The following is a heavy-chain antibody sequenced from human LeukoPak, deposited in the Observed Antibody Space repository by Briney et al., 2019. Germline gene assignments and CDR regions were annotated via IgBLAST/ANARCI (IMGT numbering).Heavy chain of an antibody. CDR1: X. J-gene: IGHJ4*02. CDR3: ARVLYDFWSGYPYYFDY. CDR2: MNPNSGNT. Sequence: XXSWGRQAPGXXXEWXGWMNPNSGNTGYAQKFQGRVTMTRNTSISTAYMELSSLRSEDTAVYYCARVLYDFWSGYPYYFDYWGQGTLVTVSS. D-gene: IGHD3-3*01. V-gene: IGHV1-8*01.